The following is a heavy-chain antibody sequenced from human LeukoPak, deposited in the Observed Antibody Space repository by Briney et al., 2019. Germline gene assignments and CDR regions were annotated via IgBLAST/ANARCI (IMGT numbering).Heavy chain of an antibody. CDR2: IRSKTYGGGI. J-gene: IGHJ4*02. CDR1: GFTFGDHG. Sequence: PGRSLRLSCTTSGFTFGDHGLSWFRQGPGKGLEWVGFIRSKTYGGGIEYAASVKGRFTISRDDSKSIAYLQMNSLKTEDTAVYYCARAPYYDFILDYWGQGTLVTASS. V-gene: IGHV3-49*03. D-gene: IGHD3-3*01. CDR3: ARAPYYDFILDY.